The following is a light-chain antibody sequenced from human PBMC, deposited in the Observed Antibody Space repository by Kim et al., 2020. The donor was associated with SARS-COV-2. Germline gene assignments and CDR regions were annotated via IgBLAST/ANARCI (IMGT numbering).Light chain of an antibody. CDR2: GVS. CDR1: SVDVVCYAY. Sequence: GQSLPITCPGTSVDVVCYAYGSCYRQHQAEAPTLWIYGVSKRPSGISDRFSGTESANTAFLTISGRKAEDGSDYYCSSHTSDGTLVFGTGTKVTVL. CDR3: SSHTSDGTLV. J-gene: IGLJ1*01. V-gene: IGLV2-14*03.